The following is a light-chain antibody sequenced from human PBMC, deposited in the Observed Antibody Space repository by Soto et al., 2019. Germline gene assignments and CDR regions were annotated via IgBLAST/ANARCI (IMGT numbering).Light chain of an antibody. V-gene: IGKV3-20*01. J-gene: IGKJ1*01. CDR3: QQYGSSPST. CDR2: GAS. Sequence: IVLTQSPGTLSLSPGERAILSCRASQSVRNNYLAWYRQKPGQAPGLLIYGASIRATGIPERFSGSGSGTDFTLTISRLEPEDFAVYFCQQYGSSPSTYGQGIKVEIK. CDR1: QSVRNNY.